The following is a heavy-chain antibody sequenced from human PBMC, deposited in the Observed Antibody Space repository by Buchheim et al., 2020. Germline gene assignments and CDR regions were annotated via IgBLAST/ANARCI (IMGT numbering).Heavy chain of an antibody. CDR1: GFTFSSYA. D-gene: IGHD1/OR15-1a*01. CDR2: ISYDGSNK. J-gene: IGHJ6*02. CDR3: ARGTPRGYYYYGMDV. V-gene: IGHV3-30-3*01. Sequence: QVQLVESGGGVVQPGRSLRLSCADSGFTFSSYAMHWVRQAPGKGLEWVAVISYDGSNKYYADSVKGRFTISRDNAKNTLYLQMNSLRAEDTAVYYCARGTPRGYYYYGMDVWGQGTT.